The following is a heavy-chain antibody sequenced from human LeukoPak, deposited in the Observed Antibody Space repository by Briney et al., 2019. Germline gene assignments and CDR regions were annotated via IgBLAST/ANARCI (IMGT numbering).Heavy chain of an antibody. D-gene: IGHD6-19*01. J-gene: IGHJ4*02. V-gene: IGHV3-23*01. Sequence: LAGGSLRLSCAASGFTFSSYAMSWVRQAPGKGLEWVSAISGGGGSTYYADSVKGRFAISRDNSKNTLYLQMNSLRAEDTAVYYCAKVSSGWSDYWGQGTLVTVSS. CDR3: AKVSSGWSDY. CDR2: ISGGGGST. CDR1: GFTFSSYA.